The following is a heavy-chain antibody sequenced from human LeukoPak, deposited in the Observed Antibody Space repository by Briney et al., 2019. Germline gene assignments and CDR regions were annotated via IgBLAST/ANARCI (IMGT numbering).Heavy chain of an antibody. CDR2: IYYSGST. Sequence: PSETLSLTCTVSGGSVSSGSYYWRWIRQPPGKGLEWIGYIYYSGSTNYNPSLKSRVTISVDTSKDQFSLKLSSVTAADTAVYYCARVESYYYGMDVWGQGTTVTVSS. CDR1: GGSVSSGSYY. J-gene: IGHJ6*02. V-gene: IGHV4-61*01. CDR3: ARVESYYYGMDV.